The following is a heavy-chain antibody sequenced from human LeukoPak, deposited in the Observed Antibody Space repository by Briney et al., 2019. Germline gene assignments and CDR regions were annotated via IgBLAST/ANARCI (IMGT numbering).Heavy chain of an antibody. Sequence: SETLSLTCAVYGGSFRGYYWSWIRQPPGKGLEWIGEINHSGSTNYNPSLKSRVTISVDTSKNQFSLKLSSVTAADTAVYYCASAYYYHSSGYYLDAFDIWGQGTMVTVSS. J-gene: IGHJ3*02. CDR2: INHSGST. CDR3: ASAYYYHSSGYYLDAFDI. D-gene: IGHD3-22*01. CDR1: GGSFRGYY. V-gene: IGHV4-34*01.